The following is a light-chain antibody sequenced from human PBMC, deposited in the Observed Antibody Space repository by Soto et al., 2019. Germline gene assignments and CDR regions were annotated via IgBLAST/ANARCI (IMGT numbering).Light chain of an antibody. CDR2: DAS. CDR1: QTTNTW. Sequence: GERVTITCRASQTTNTWLAWYQQKPGTAPKLLIYDASSLEGGVPSRFSASGSGTEFTLTISSLQPDDLATYYCQQYISYPYTFGQGTTVEIK. CDR3: QQYISYPYT. V-gene: IGKV1-5*01. J-gene: IGKJ2*01.